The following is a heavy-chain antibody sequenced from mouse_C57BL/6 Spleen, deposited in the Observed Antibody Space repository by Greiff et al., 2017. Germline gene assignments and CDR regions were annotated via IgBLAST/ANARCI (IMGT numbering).Heavy chain of an antibody. D-gene: IGHD4-1*01. V-gene: IGHV10-1*01. J-gene: IGHJ3*01. CDR2: IRSKSNNYAT. Sequence: EVKLVESGGGLVQPKGSLKLSCAASGFSFNTYAMNWVRQAPGKGLEWVARIRSKSNNYATYYADSVKDRFTISRDDSESMLYLQMNNLKTEDTAMYYCVGALANWGFAYWGQGTLVTVSA. CDR3: VGALANWGFAY. CDR1: GFSFNTYA.